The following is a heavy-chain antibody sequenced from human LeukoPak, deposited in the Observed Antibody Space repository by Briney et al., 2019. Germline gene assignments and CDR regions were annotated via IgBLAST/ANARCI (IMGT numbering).Heavy chain of an antibody. V-gene: IGHV3-23*01. J-gene: IGHJ5*02. Sequence: GGSLRLSCAASGFTFSYYAMSWVRQAPGKGLEWVSTISGSGVSTYYADSVTGRFTISRDNSKNTLYLQMNSLRAEDTAVYYCAKNKGVPAALPFDPWGQGTLVTVSS. D-gene: IGHD2-2*01. CDR2: ISGSGVST. CDR3: AKNKGVPAALPFDP. CDR1: GFTFSYYA.